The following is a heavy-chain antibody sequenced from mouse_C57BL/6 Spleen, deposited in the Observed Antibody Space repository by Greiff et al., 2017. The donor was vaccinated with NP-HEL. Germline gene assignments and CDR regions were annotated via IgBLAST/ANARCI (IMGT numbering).Heavy chain of an antibody. Sequence: VQVVESGPGLVQPSQSLSITCTVSGFSLTSYGVHWVRQSPGKGLEWLGVIWRGGSTDYNAAFMSRLSITKDNSKSQVFFKMNSLQADDTAIYYCAKKGFEYYAMDYWGQGTSVTVSS. CDR3: AKKGFEYYAMDY. J-gene: IGHJ4*01. V-gene: IGHV2-5*01. CDR2: IWRGGST. CDR1: GFSLTSYG.